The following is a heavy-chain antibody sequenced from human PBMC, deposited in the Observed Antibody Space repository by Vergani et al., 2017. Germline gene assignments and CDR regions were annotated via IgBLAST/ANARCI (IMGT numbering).Heavy chain of an antibody. Sequence: QVQLVQSGAEVKKPGASVKVSCKASGYTFIGYYMHWLRQSPGQGLEWMGWINPNTGGTNYAQKFQRRVNMTGDTSISTAYMQLSRLRSDATAVYYCARNRGITIFGGAQPCGWFDSWGQGTLVTVSS. V-gene: IGHV1-2*02. CDR3: ARNRGITIFGGAQPCGWFDS. CDR2: INPNTGGT. CDR1: GYTFIGYY. D-gene: IGHD3-3*01. J-gene: IGHJ5*01.